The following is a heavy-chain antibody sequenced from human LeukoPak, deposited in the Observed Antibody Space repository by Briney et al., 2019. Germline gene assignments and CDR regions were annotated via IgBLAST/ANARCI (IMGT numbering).Heavy chain of an antibody. CDR1: GDSISTSNSY. D-gene: IGHD6-6*01. CDR2: IYYSGST. V-gene: IGHV4-39*07. CDR3: ARVLAARPGDWFDP. Sequence: PSETLSLTCTVSGDSISTSNSYWGWIRQPPGKGLEWIGGIYYSGSTYYNPSLKSRVTISVDTSKNQFSLKLSSVTAADTAVYYCARVLAARPGDWFDPWGQGTLVTVSS. J-gene: IGHJ5*02.